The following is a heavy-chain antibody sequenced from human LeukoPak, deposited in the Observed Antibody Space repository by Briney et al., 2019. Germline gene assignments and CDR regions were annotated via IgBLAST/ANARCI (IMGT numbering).Heavy chain of an antibody. Sequence: PGGSLRLSCAVSGFTFSSYSMNWVRQAPGKGLEWVSSVSGSSSYMYYADSVKGRFTISRDNSKNTLYLQMNSLRAEDTAVYYCAKDYQACSGGSCYDYWGQGTLVTVSS. CDR2: VSGSSSYM. CDR1: GFTFSSYS. V-gene: IGHV3-21*04. CDR3: AKDYQACSGGSCYDY. J-gene: IGHJ4*02. D-gene: IGHD2-15*01.